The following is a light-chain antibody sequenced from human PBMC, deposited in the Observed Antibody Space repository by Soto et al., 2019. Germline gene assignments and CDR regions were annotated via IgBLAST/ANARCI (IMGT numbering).Light chain of an antibody. CDR2: GAS. Sequence: EIVLTQSPGTLSLSPWERATLSCRASQSVDSSYLAWYRQKPGQAPRLLIYGASSRATGIPDRFSGSGSGADFTLTISRLEPEDFAVYYCQQYGSSHSITFGQGTKVDIK. CDR3: QQYGSSHSIT. CDR1: QSVDSSY. V-gene: IGKV3-20*01. J-gene: IGKJ1*01.